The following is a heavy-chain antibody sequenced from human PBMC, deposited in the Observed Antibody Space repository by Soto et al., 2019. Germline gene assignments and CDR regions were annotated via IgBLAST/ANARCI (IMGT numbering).Heavy chain of an antibody. D-gene: IGHD3-22*01. CDR3: TNFYDSSGYYYEAAGFGV. J-gene: IGHJ4*02. CDR1: GFTFSNAW. CDR2: IKSKTDGGTT. V-gene: IGHV3-15*07. Sequence: GGSLRLSCAASGFTFSNAWMNWVRQAPGKGLEWVGRIKSKTDGGTTDYDAPVKGRFTISRDDSKNTLYLQMNSLKTEDTAVYYCTNFYDSSGYYYEAAGFGVWGQGTLVTVSS.